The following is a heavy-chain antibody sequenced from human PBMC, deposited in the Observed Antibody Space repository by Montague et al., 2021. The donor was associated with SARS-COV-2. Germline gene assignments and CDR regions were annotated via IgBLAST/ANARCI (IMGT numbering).Heavy chain of an antibody. D-gene: IGHD3-10*01. V-gene: IGHV4-31*03. Sequence: TLSLTCSVSSGSISTGHHWSWIRQHPMKGLEWIGYIYYSGSTYYNPSFKGRVTISIDTAKNQFSLELTSMTAADTAVYYCARDHGQWFGELWGHGLDVGGQGTTGIVSS. CDR2: IYYSGST. J-gene: IGHJ6*02. CDR1: SGSISTGHH. CDR3: ARDHGQWFGELWGHGLDV.